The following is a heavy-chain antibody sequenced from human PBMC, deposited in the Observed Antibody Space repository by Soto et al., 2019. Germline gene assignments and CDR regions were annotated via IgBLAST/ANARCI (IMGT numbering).Heavy chain of an antibody. CDR3: ARAQYYYDSSGYLNYYFDY. V-gene: IGHV1-69*13. D-gene: IGHD3-22*01. CDR1: GGTFSSYA. CDR2: IIPIFGTA. Sequence: SVKVSCKASGGTFSSYAISWVRQAPGQGLEWMGGIIPIFGTANYAQKFQGRVTITADESTSTAYMELSSLRSEDTAVYYCARAQYYYDSSGYLNYYFDYWGQGTLVTVSS. J-gene: IGHJ4*02.